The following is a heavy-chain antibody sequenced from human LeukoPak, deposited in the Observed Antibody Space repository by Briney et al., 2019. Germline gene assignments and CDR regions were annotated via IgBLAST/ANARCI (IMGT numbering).Heavy chain of an antibody. D-gene: IGHD3-10*01. CDR2: ISGSGGST. CDR3: AKDPSGSRRVMAFDP. Sequence: GGSPRLSCAASGFTFSSYAMSWVRQAPGRGLEWVSAISGSGGSTYYADSVKGRFTISRDNSKNTLYLQMNSLRAEDTAVYYCAKDPSGSRRVMAFDPWGQGTLVTVSS. V-gene: IGHV3-23*01. CDR1: GFTFSSYA. J-gene: IGHJ5*02.